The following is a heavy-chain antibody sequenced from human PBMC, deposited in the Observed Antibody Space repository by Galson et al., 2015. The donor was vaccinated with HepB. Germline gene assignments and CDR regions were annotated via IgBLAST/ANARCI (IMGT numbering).Heavy chain of an antibody. CDR1: GLTFSIFG. V-gene: IGHV3-33*08. J-gene: IGHJ4*02. Sequence: SLRLSCAASGLTFSIFGMHWVRQAPGKGLEWVGFISNAGNSKYSPDSEKGRFTISRDNSKNTMYLQMDSLRDEDTAVYYCARRGNGTWYEVLDHWGQGTLVTVSS. D-gene: IGHD6-13*01. CDR3: ARRGNGTWYEVLDH. CDR2: ISNAGNSK.